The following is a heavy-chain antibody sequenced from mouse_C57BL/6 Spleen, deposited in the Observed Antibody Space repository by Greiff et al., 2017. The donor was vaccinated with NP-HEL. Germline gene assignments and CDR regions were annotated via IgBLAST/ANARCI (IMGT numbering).Heavy chain of an antibody. CDR2: ISSGSSTI. J-gene: IGHJ4*01. V-gene: IGHV5-17*01. Sequence: EVKLMESGGGLVKPGGSLKLSCAASGFTFSDYGMHWVCQAPEKGLEWVAYISSGSSTIYYADTVKGRFTISRDNAKNTLFLQMTSLRSEDTAMYYCARNNYYGSRGAMDYWGQGTSVTVSS. D-gene: IGHD1-1*01. CDR1: GFTFSDYG. CDR3: ARNNYYGSRGAMDY.